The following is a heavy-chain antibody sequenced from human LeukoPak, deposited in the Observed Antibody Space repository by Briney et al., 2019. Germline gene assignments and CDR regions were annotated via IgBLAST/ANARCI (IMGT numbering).Heavy chain of an antibody. D-gene: IGHD3-10*01. CDR3: VMVRDDGNLNY. Sequence: SGGSLRLSCAASGFTFSSYAMSWVRQAPGKGLEWVSAISGSGGSTYYADSVKGRFTISRDNSKNTLYLQMNSLKTEDTAVYYCVMVRDDGNLNYWGQGTLVTVSS. J-gene: IGHJ4*02. CDR1: GFTFSSYA. V-gene: IGHV3-23*01. CDR2: ISGSGGST.